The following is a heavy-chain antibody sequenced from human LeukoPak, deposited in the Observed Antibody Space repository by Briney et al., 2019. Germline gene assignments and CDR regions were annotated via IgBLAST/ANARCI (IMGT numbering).Heavy chain of an antibody. V-gene: IGHV3-30*02. CDR1: GFTFSSYG. J-gene: IGHJ4*02. D-gene: IGHD3-22*01. CDR2: IRYDGSNK. Sequence: GGSLRLSCAASGFTFSSYGMHWVRQAPGKGLEWVAFIRYDGSNKYYADSVKGRFTISRDNSKNTLYLQMNSLRAEDTAVYYCARAPYYYDSSGSYFDYWGQGTLVTVSS. CDR3: ARAPYYYDSSGSYFDY.